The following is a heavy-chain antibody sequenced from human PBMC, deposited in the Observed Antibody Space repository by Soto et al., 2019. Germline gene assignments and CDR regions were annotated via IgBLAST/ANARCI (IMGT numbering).Heavy chain of an antibody. V-gene: IGHV1-69*12. Sequence: QVQLVQSGAEVKKPGSSVKVSCKASGGTFSSYAISWVRQAPGQGIEWMGGIIPIFGTANYAQKFQGRVTITADESTSTAYMELSSLRSEDTAVYYCARGGNRVVVPPYGMDVWGQGTTVTVSS. D-gene: IGHD3-22*01. CDR1: GGTFSSYA. CDR2: IIPIFGTA. J-gene: IGHJ6*02. CDR3: ARGGNRVVVPPYGMDV.